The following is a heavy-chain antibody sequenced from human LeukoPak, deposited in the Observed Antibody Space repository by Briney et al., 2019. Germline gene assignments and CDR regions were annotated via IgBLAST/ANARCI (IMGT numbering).Heavy chain of an antibody. CDR2: ISYDGCNK. V-gene: IGHV3-30*18. CDR1: GFTFSSYG. Sequence: GGSLRLSCAASGFTFSSYGMHWVRQAPGKGLEWVAVISYDGCNKYYADSVKGRFTISRDNSKNTLYLQMNSLRAEDTAVYYCAKDQSWFGELLSYYFGYWGQGTLVTVSS. CDR3: AKDQSWFGELLSYYFGY. D-gene: IGHD3-10*01. J-gene: IGHJ4*02.